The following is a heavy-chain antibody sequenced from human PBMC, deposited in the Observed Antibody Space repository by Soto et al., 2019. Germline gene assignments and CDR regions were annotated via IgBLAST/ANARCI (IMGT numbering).Heavy chain of an antibody. V-gene: IGHV1-8*01. D-gene: IGHD6-13*01. CDR2: MNPNSGNT. Sequence: QVQLVQSGAEVKKPGASVKVSCKASGYTFTSYDINWVRQATGQGLEWMGWMNPNSGNTGYAQKFQGRVTMTRNTYISTAYMELSSLRYEDTAVYYCARERSAAGTGWFDPWGQGTLVTVSS. CDR1: GYTFTSYD. CDR3: ARERSAAGTGWFDP. J-gene: IGHJ5*02.